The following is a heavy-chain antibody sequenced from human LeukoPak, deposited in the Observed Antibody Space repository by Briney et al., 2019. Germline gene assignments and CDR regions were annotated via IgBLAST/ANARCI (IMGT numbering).Heavy chain of an antibody. Sequence: SETLSLTCTVSGYSISSGYYWSWIRQPPGKGLEWIGYIYYSGSTNYNPSLKSRVTISVDTSKNQFSLKLSSVTAADTAVYYCARTGYSSGWTPRGFDYWGQGTLVTVSS. CDR2: IYYSGST. V-gene: IGHV4-61*01. J-gene: IGHJ4*02. CDR3: ARTGYSSGWTPRGFDY. D-gene: IGHD6-19*01. CDR1: GYSISSGYY.